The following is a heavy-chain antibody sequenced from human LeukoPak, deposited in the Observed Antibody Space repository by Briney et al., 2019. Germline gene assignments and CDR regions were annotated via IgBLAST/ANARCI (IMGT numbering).Heavy chain of an antibody. J-gene: IGHJ5*02. CDR2: IHYSGST. Sequence: SETLSLTCTVSGGSISSSNYYWGWIRQPPGKGLDRSGSIHYSGSTYHNPSLKSRVTISVDTSKNQFSLKLSSVIAADTAVYYCARHGGYDRSGYWFDPWGQGTLVTVSS. V-gene: IGHV4-39*01. CDR3: ARHGGYDRSGYWFDP. CDR1: GGSISSSNYY. D-gene: IGHD3-22*01.